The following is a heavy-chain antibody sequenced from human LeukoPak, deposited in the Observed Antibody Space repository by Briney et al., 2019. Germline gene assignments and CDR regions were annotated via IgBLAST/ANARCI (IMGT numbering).Heavy chain of an antibody. CDR3: ARERKQRDIAVVVAARYYFDY. CDR1: GGSISSYY. D-gene: IGHD2-15*01. CDR2: IDTSGNT. Sequence: SETLSLTCTVSGGSISSYYWSWIRQPAGKGLEWIGRIDTSGNTNYKPSLKSRVTMSVDTSKKQFSLKLSSVTAADTAVYYCARERKQRDIAVVVAARYYFDYWGQGTLVTVSS. J-gene: IGHJ4*02. V-gene: IGHV4-4*07.